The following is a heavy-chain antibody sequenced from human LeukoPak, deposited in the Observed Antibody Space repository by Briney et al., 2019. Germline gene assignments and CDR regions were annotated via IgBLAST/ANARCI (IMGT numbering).Heavy chain of an antibody. V-gene: IGHV3-53*01. CDR1: GFTVSSNY. D-gene: IGHD2-21*02. Sequence: GGSLRLSCAASGFTVSSNYMSWVRQAPGKGLEWVSVIYSGGSTYYADSVKGRFTISRDNAKNSLYLQMNSLRAEDTAVYYCASGTPLICGGDCRNFDYWGQGTLVTVSS. CDR2: IYSGGST. CDR3: ASGTPLICGGDCRNFDY. J-gene: IGHJ4*02.